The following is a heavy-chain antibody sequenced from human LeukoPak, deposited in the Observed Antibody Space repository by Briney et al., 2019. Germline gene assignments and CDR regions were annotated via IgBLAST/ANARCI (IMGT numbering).Heavy chain of an antibody. J-gene: IGHJ4*02. V-gene: IGHV4-4*02. CDR1: GGSNDHW. CDR3: AKNFDS. CDR2: IYHSGGT. Sequence: TSGTLSLTCTFSGGSNDHWCSWVRQPPGKGLEWIGEIYHSGGTNFNPSLKSRVTQSVDKSKNQVSLKLTSVTAADTAIYYCAKNFDSWGQGTLVTVSS.